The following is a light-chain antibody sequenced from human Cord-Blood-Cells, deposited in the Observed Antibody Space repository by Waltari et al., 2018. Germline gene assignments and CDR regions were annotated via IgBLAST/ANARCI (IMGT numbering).Light chain of an antibody. CDR2: GVS. J-gene: IGLJ2*01. CDR1: SSDVGGYNY. CDR3: SSYAGSNNLV. Sequence: QSALTQPPSASGSPGQSVTISCTGTSSDVGGYNYVSWYPQHPGKAPKRMIYGVSRRPSGVPDRFSCSKSGNTASLTVAGLQAEDEADYYCSSYAGSNNLVFGGGTKLTVL. V-gene: IGLV2-8*01.